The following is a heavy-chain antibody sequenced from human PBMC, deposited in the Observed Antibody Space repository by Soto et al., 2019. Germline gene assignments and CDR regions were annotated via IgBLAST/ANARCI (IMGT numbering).Heavy chain of an antibody. D-gene: IGHD2-2*01. J-gene: IGHJ6*02. V-gene: IGHV1-69*12. CDR3: ARDRDCISTSCCFSSYYGMDV. Sequence: QVQLVQSGAEVKKPGSSVKVSCKASGGTFSSYAISWVRQAPGQGLEWMGGIIPIFGTANYAQKFQGRVTITADESTSTAYMELSSLRSEDTAVCYCARDRDCISTSCCFSSYYGMDVWGQGTTVTVSS. CDR2: IIPIFGTA. CDR1: GGTFSSYA.